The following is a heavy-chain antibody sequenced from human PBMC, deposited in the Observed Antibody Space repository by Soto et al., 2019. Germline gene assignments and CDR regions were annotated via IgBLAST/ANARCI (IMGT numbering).Heavy chain of an antibody. Sequence: GGSLRLSCAASSFTFSNAWMNWVRQAPGKGLEWVGRIKSNTDGGTTDYAAPVKGRFTISRDDSQNTLYLQMNSLKTEDTAVYYCTKDPSIAVPGMGGYWGQGTLVTVSS. D-gene: IGHD6-19*01. CDR3: TKDPSIAVPGMGGY. CDR2: IKSNTDGGTT. CDR1: SFTFSNAW. J-gene: IGHJ4*02. V-gene: IGHV3-15*07.